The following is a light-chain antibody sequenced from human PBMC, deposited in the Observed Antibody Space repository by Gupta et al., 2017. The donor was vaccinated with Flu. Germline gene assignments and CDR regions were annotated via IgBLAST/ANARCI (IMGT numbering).Light chain of an antibody. J-gene: IGKJ4*01. CDR3: QQYGTSPRT. CDR2: GAS. CDR1: QSINSN. V-gene: IGKV3-20*01. Sequence: PGTLSLSPEERATLSCRVSQSINSNLAWYQQKPGQAPRLLIHGASTRATGIPDRFSGSGSGTDFTLTISRLEPEDFAVYYCQQYGTSPRTFGGGTKVELK.